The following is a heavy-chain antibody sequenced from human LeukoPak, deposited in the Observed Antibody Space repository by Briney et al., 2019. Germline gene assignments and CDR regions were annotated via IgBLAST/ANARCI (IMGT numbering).Heavy chain of an antibody. D-gene: IGHD2-15*01. CDR3: ARELGRYCSGGSCYPLDY. J-gene: IGHJ4*02. V-gene: IGHV3-48*04. CDR2: ISSSSSTI. Sequence: GGSLRLSCAASGFTFSSYSMNWVRQAPGKGLEWVSYISSSSSTIYYADSVKGRFTISRDNAKNSLYLQMNSLRAEDTAVYYCARELGRYCSGGSCYPLDYWGQGTLVTVSS. CDR1: GFTFSSYS.